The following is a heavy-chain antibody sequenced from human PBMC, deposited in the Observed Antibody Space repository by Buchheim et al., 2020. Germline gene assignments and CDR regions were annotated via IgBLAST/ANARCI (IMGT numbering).Heavy chain of an antibody. J-gene: IGHJ4*02. CDR1: GFTFSRYG. V-gene: IGHV3-23*01. D-gene: IGHD6-13*01. CDR3: AKDRDYSRPPYGFDY. Sequence: EVQLLESGGGSLQPGGSLRLSCAASGFTFSRYGMSWVRQAPGKGLEWVSRISESGGNTYYADSVKGRFTISRANSKNTLYLQMNSLRVEDTAVYYCAKDRDYSRPPYGFDYWGQGTL. CDR2: ISESGGNT.